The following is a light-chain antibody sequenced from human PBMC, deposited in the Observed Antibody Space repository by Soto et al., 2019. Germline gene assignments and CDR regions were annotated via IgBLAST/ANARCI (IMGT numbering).Light chain of an antibody. Sequence: QSALTQPASVSGSPGQSVTISCTGTSSDVGGFNYVSWYQHHPGKAPKLMIYDVSKRPSGVPDRFSGSKSGNTASLTISGLQAEDEADYYCCSYAGGYTHYVFATGTKVTVL. CDR1: SSDVGGFNY. J-gene: IGLJ1*01. CDR3: CSYAGGYTHYV. CDR2: DVS. V-gene: IGLV2-11*01.